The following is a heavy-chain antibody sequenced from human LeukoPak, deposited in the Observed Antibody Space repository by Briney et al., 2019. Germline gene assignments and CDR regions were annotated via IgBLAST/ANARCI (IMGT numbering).Heavy chain of an antibody. J-gene: IGHJ4*02. D-gene: IGHD3-10*01. V-gene: IGHV5-51*07. CDR1: GYSFTSYW. CDR2: IYPGDSDT. Sequence: GESLKISCKGSGYSFTSYWIGWVHQMPGKGLEWMGIIYPGDSDTRYSPSFQGQVTISADKSISTAYLQWSSLKASDTAMYYCARVILYGSGSYYYGDYWGQGTLVTVSS. CDR3: ARVILYGSGSYYYGDY.